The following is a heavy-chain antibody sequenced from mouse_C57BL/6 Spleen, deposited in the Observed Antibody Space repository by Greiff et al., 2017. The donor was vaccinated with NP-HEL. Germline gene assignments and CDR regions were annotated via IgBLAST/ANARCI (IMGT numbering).Heavy chain of an antibody. CDR3: ARGFYGSSYRYFDV. J-gene: IGHJ1*03. Sequence: VQLQQPGTELVKPGASVKLSCKASGYTFTSYWMHWVKQRPGQGLEWIGNINPSNGGTNYNEKFKSKATLTVDKSSSTAYMQLSSLTSEDSAVYYCARGFYGSSYRYFDVWGTGTTVTVSS. CDR1: GYTFTSYW. V-gene: IGHV1-53*01. CDR2: INPSNGGT. D-gene: IGHD1-1*01.